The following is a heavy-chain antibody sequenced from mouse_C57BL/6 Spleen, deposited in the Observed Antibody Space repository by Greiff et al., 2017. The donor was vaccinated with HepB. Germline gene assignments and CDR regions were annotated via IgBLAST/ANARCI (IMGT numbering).Heavy chain of an antibody. CDR3: AREGYYGSSYWYFDV. J-gene: IGHJ1*03. CDR1: GYSITSGYY. CDR2: ISYDGSN. D-gene: IGHD1-1*01. Sequence: EVQLQESGPGLVKPSPSLSLTCPVTGYSITSGYYWNWIRQFPGNKLEWMGYISYDGSNNYNPSLKNRISITRDTSKNQFFLKLNSVTTEDTATYYCAREGYYGSSYWYFDVWGTGTTVTVSS. V-gene: IGHV3-6*01.